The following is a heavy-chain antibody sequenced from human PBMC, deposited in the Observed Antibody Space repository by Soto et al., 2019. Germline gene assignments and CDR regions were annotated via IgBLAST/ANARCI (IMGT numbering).Heavy chain of an antibody. D-gene: IGHD6-13*01. CDR3: ARGQQLGIHDY. V-gene: IGHV3-21*01. CDR2: ISSSSSYI. Sequence: EVQLVESGGGLVKPGVSLRLSCAASGFTFSSYSMNWVRQAPGKGLEWVSSISSSSSYIYYADSVKGRFTISRDNAKNSLYLQMNSLRAEDTAVYYCARGQQLGIHDYWGQGTLVTVSS. J-gene: IGHJ4*02. CDR1: GFTFSSYS.